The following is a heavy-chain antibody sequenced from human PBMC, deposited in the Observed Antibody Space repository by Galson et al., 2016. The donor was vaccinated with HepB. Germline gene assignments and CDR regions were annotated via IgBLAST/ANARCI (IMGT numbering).Heavy chain of an antibody. J-gene: IGHJ6*02. CDR2: TTPMFDTA. D-gene: IGHD3-16*01. V-gene: IGHV1-69*05. CDR1: GGTFINYV. CDR3: ARSHLADMMTFGGIIYGLDV. Sequence: SVKVSCKASGGTFINYVISWVRQAPGQGLEWMGGTTPMFDTANYAQKFQGRVTITTDDSSSTAYLDLRSLKSEDTAVYYCARSHLADMMTFGGIIYGLDVWGQGTTVTVSS.